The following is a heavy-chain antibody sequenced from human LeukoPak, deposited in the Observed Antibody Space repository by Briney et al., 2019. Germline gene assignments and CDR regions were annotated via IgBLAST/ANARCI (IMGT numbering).Heavy chain of an antibody. CDR3: AKYCGGDCYGMDV. V-gene: IGHV3-7*01. J-gene: IGHJ6*02. Sequence: TGGSLRLSCTASGFTFSSYWMSWVRQAPGKGLEWVANIKQDGSEKDYVDSVKGRFTISRDNAKNSLYLQMNSLSAEDRAVYYCAKYCGGDCYGMDVWGQGTTVTVSS. CDR1: GFTFSSYW. D-gene: IGHD2-21*01. CDR2: IKQDGSEK.